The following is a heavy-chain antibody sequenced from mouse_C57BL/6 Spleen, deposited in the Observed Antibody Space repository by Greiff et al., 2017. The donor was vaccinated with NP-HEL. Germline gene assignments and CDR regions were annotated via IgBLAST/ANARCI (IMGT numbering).Heavy chain of an antibody. Sequence: VQLQQSGPELVKPGASVKISCKASGYAFSSSWMNWVKQRPGKGLEWIGRIYPGDGDTNYNGKFKGKATLTADKSSSTAYMQLSSLTSEDSAVYVCARGDYYGSRYWYFDVWGTGTTVTVSS. D-gene: IGHD1-1*01. CDR3: ARGDYYGSRYWYFDV. J-gene: IGHJ1*03. V-gene: IGHV1-82*01. CDR1: GYAFSSSW. CDR2: IYPGDGDT.